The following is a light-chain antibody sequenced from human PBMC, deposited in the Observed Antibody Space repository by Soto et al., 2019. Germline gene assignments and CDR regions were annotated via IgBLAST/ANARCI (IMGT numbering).Light chain of an antibody. Sequence: QSVLTQPPSVSGAPGQRVTISCTGSRSNIGAGYDVHWYQQIPGTAPKLLIYGNSNRPSGVPDRLSGSKSGTSASLAITGLQAEDEADYYCQSYDSSLSGVVFGGGTKVTVL. J-gene: IGLJ2*01. CDR2: GNS. CDR1: RSNIGAGYD. V-gene: IGLV1-40*01. CDR3: QSYDSSLSGVV.